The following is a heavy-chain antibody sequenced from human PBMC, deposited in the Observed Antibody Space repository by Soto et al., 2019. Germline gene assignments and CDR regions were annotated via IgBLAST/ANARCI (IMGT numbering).Heavy chain of an antibody. D-gene: IGHD6-6*01. J-gene: IGHJ6*02. V-gene: IGHV3-11*04. CDR1: GFTFSDHY. CDR3: ARDRSWEQLVRYYYYGMDV. Sequence: GGSLRLSCAASGFTFSDHYMSWIRQAPRKGLEWVSYISSGGSAIYYADSVKGRFTISRDNAKNSLYLQMNSLRDEDTAVYYCARDRSWEQLVRYYYYGMDVWGQGTTVTVSS. CDR2: ISSGGSAI.